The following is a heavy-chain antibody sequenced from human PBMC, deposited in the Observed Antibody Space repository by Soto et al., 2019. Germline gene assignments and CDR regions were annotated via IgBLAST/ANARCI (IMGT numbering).Heavy chain of an antibody. Sequence: ASVKVSCNASGYTFTGYYMHWVRQAPGQGLEWMGWINPNSGGTNYAQKFQGRVTMTRDTSISTAYMELSRLRSDDTAVYYCARVAAAGTYYYYGMDVWGQGTTVTVSS. J-gene: IGHJ6*02. CDR2: INPNSGGT. D-gene: IGHD6-13*01. CDR3: ARVAAAGTYYYYGMDV. V-gene: IGHV1-2*02. CDR1: GYTFTGYY.